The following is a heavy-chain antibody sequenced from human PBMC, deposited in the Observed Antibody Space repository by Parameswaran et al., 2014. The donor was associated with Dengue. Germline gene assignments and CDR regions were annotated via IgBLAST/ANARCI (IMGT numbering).Heavy chain of an antibody. CDR3: AREPSEGRHYYDSSGYPRYYYYYGMDV. CDR2: ISSSGSTI. J-gene: IGHJ6*02. Sequence: VRQMPGKGLEWVSYISSSGSTIYYADSVKGRFTISRDNAKNSLYLQMNSLRAEDTAVYYCAREPSEGRHYYDSSGYPRYYYYYGMDVWGQGTTVTVSS. V-gene: IGHV3-48*03. D-gene: IGHD3-22*01.